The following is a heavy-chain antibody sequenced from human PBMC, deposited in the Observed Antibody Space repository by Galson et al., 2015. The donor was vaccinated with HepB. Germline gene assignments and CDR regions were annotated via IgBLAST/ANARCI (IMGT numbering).Heavy chain of an antibody. D-gene: IGHD3-22*01. Sequence: SLRLSCAASGFIFSTYSMNWVRQAPGKGLEWLSYISNSGNTMYYADSVEGRFTISRDNAKNSLYLQMNSLRDEDTAVYYCARDGLRDRDGYYYDDSGPGYWGQGTLVTVSS. CDR3: ARDGLRDRDGYYYDDSGPGY. J-gene: IGHJ4*02. CDR1: GFIFSTYS. V-gene: IGHV3-48*02. CDR2: ISNSGNTM.